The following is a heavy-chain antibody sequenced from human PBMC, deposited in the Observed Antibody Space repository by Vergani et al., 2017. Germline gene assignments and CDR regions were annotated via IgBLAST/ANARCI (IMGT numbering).Heavy chain of an antibody. CDR2: ISVYNGET. CDR1: GYTFRNYG. D-gene: IGHD1-26*01. Sequence: QVQLVQSGAEVKKPGASVKVSCEGSGYTFRNYGISWVRQAPGEGLEWLGWISVYNGETKFAQKFQGRVTLTRDTSTDTAYMEMGSLRSDDTAVYYCARDRRNSEDYNFDYWGQGTLVTVSS. CDR3: ARDRRNSEDYNFDY. V-gene: IGHV1-18*04. J-gene: IGHJ4*02.